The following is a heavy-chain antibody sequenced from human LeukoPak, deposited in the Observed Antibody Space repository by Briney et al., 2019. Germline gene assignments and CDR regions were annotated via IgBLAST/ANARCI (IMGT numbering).Heavy chain of an antibody. CDR2: IHISGST. Sequence: SETLSLTCTVSGGSINSGSYSWTWIRQPAGKGLEWIGRIHISGSTDYTPSLKSRVTISVDTSKNQFSLKLSSVTAADTAVYYCARADRSGYFGNVVAFDIWGQGTMVTVST. J-gene: IGHJ3*02. CDR1: GGSINSGSYS. CDR3: ARADRSGYFGNVVAFDI. D-gene: IGHD3-22*01. V-gene: IGHV4-61*02.